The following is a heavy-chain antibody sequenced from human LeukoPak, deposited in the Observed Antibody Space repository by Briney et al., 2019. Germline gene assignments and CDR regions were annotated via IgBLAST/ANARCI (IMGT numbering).Heavy chain of an antibody. Sequence: SETLSLTCTVSGGSFNTYYWSWIRQPPGKGLEWIGYIYYTGNTNYNPSLKSRVTISVDTSKNQFSLKLSSVTAADTAVYYCARYRNTVVTPDDAFDIWGQGTMVTVSS. V-gene: IGHV4-59*01. CDR2: IYYTGNT. J-gene: IGHJ3*02. D-gene: IGHD4-23*01. CDR1: GGSFNTYY. CDR3: ARYRNTVVTPDDAFDI.